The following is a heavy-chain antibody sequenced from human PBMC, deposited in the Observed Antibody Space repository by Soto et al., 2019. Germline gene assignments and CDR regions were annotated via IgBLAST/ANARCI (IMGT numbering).Heavy chain of an antibody. CDR1: GGSISSGGYY. D-gene: IGHD2-2*01. V-gene: IGHV4-31*03. CDR3: ARGRSSTSPYPIGY. CDR2: IYYSGST. Sequence: QVQLQESGPGLVKPSQTLSLTCTVSGGSISSGGYYWSWIRQHPGKGLEWIGYIYYSGSTYYNPSLTSRVTTSVDTSKNQFSLKLSSVTAADTAVYYCARGRSSTSPYPIGYWGQGTLVTVSS. J-gene: IGHJ4*02.